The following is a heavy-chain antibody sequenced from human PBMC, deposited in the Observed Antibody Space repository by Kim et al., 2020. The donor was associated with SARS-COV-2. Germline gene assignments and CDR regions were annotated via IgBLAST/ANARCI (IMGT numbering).Heavy chain of an antibody. CDR2: MSGDVSTT. D-gene: IGHD1-1*01. CDR3: ARGMFRNGLDV. CDR1: GFTFSSYW. Sequence: GGSLRLSCAASGFTFSSYWINWVRLAPGKGLVWVSRMSGDVSTTNYADSVQGRFTMSRDNAENTVYLQMNSLRGDDTAVYYCARGMFRNGLDVWGQGTTVTVSS. J-gene: IGHJ6*02. V-gene: IGHV3-74*01.